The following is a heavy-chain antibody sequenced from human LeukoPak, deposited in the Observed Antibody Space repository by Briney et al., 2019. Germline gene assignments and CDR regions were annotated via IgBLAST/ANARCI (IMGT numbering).Heavy chain of an antibody. D-gene: IGHD5-18*01. V-gene: IGHV4-34*01. CDR2: INHSGST. Sequence: SETLSLTCAVYGGSFSGYYWSWIRQPPGKGLEWIGEINHSGSTNYNPSLKSRVTISVDTSKNQFSLKLSSVTAADTAVYYCASSGYSYGYGAFDIWGQGTMVTVFS. J-gene: IGHJ3*02. CDR1: GGSFSGYY. CDR3: ASSGYSYGYGAFDI.